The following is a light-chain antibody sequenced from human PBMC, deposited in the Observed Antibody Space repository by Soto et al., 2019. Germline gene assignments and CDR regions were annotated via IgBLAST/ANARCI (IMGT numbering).Light chain of an antibody. CDR2: KTS. V-gene: IGKV1-5*03. CDR1: HYVSSS. Sequence: DIQMTQSPSTLSASVGDRVTITCRASHYVSSSLAWYQQKPGKAPKLLIYKTSILESGVPSRFSGSASGPEFTLSTSSLQPDDFATYWCQQYNTYPWTFGQGTKVDFK. J-gene: IGKJ1*01. CDR3: QQYNTYPWT.